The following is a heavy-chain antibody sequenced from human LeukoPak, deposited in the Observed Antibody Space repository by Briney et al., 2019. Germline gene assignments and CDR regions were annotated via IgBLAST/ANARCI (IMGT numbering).Heavy chain of an antibody. CDR2: IYSGGST. V-gene: IGHV3-66*01. Sequence: GGSLRLSCEASGFTVSSNYMSWVRQAPGKGLEWVSFIYSGGSTYYADSVKGRFTISRDNSKNTLYLQMNSLRAEDTAVYYCAKVDDYYDSSGYPDYWGQGTLVTVSS. CDR1: GFTVSSNY. CDR3: AKVDDYYDSSGYPDY. D-gene: IGHD3-22*01. J-gene: IGHJ4*02.